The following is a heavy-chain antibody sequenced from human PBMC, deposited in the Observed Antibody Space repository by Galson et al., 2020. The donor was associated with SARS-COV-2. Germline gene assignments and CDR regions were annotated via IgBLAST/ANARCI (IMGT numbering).Heavy chain of an antibody. CDR1: GGSISSSSYY. CDR2: IYYSWST. J-gene: IGHJ4*02. Sequence: SETLSLTCTVSGGSISSSSYYWGWIRQPPGKGLEWIGSIYYSWSTYYNPSLKSRVTISVDTSKNQFSLKLSSVTAADTAVYYCARRYFRITIFGVVIRYFDYWGQGTLVTVSS. D-gene: IGHD3-3*01. V-gene: IGHV4-39*01. CDR3: ARRYFRITIFGVVIRYFDY.